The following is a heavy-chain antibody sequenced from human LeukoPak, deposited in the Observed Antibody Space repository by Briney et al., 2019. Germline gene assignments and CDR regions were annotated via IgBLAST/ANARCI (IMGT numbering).Heavy chain of an antibody. V-gene: IGHV3-23*01. J-gene: IGHJ4*02. CDR3: AKGLGFWSGYYTPFDY. Sequence: GGSLRLSCAASGFTFSSYAMSWVRQTPGKGLEWVSGITASGGSTYHADSVKGRFTISRDNSINTLNLRMNNLRAEDTAIYYCAKGLGFWSGYYTPFDYWGQGSSVTVSS. CDR2: ITASGGST. D-gene: IGHD3-3*01. CDR1: GFTFSSYA.